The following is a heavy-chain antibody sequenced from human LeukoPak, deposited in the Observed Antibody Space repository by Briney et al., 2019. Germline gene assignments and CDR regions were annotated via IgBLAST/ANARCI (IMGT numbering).Heavy chain of an antibody. Sequence: PGGSLRLSCAVSGFTFSSYWMYWVRQVPGKGPVWVSRINSDGSSTNYADSVKGRFTISRDNAKNTLCLQMNSLRAEDTALYYCARGGGYSSGAIDYWGQGTLVTVSS. D-gene: IGHD6-19*01. CDR2: INSDGSST. V-gene: IGHV3-74*01. CDR3: ARGGGYSSGAIDY. J-gene: IGHJ4*02. CDR1: GFTFSSYW.